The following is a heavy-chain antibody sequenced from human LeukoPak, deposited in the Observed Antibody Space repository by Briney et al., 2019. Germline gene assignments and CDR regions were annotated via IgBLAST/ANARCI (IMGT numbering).Heavy chain of an antibody. D-gene: IGHD6-19*01. CDR1: GYTFTSYD. CDR2: MNPNSGNT. J-gene: IGHJ4*02. CDR3: ATVRSSGWYDLSDYFDY. Sequence: ASVKVSCKASGYTFTSYDINWVRQATGQGLEWMGWMNPNSGNTGYAQKFQGRVTMTRNTSISTAYMELSSLRSEDTAVYYCATVRSSGWYDLSDYFDYWGQGTLVTVSS. V-gene: IGHV1-8*01.